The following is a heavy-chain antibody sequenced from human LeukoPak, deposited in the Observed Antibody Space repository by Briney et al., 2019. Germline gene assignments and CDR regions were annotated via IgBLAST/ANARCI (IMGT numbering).Heavy chain of an antibody. CDR2: ITPFNGNT. J-gene: IGHJ3*02. D-gene: IGHD1-26*01. Sequence: SVTVSCKASGYTFTYRYLHWVRQAPGQALEWMGWITPFNGNTNYAQKFQDRVTITRDRSMSTAYTELSSLRSEDTAMYYCARGGSYYYAAFDIWGQGTMVTVSS. CDR3: ARGGSYYYAAFDI. V-gene: IGHV1-45*02. CDR1: GYTFTYRY.